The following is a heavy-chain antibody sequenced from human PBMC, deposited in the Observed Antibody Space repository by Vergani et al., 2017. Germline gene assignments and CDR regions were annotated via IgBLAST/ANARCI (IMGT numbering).Heavy chain of an antibody. Sequence: VQLVESGGGLIQPGGSLRLSCAASGFTVSSNYMSWVRQAPGKGLEWVSYISSSGSTIYYADSVKGRFTISRDNAKNSLYLQMNSLRAEDTAVYYCASQAVTVVVAATLADYYGMDVWGQGTTVTVSS. CDR1: GFTVSSNY. D-gene: IGHD2-15*01. CDR3: ASQAVTVVVAATLADYYGMDV. J-gene: IGHJ6*02. V-gene: IGHV3-11*01. CDR2: ISSSGSTI.